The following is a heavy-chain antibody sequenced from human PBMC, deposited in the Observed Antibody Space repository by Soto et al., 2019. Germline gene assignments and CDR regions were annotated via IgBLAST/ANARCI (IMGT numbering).Heavy chain of an antibody. CDR3: ARLSRSDYGSGSPPWNTWFAP. J-gene: IGHJ5*02. CDR1: GYTFISYG. V-gene: IGHV1-18*01. CDR2: ISAYNGKT. D-gene: IGHD3-10*01. Sequence: QVQLVQSGPEVKKPGASVKVSCKASGYTFISYGISWVRQAPGQGLECMGWISAYNGKTNYAQNLQGRVTMTTDTSTSTADMEVSSLRTDYTAMSYGARLSRSDYGSGSPPWNTWFAPWGQGTLVTVSS.